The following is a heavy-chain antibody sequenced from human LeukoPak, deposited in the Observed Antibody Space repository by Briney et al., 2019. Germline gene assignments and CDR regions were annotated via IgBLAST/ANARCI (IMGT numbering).Heavy chain of an antibody. Sequence: GASVKVSCKAFGYTVTSYYMHWVRHPPGQGLEWMGISNPSGGSTRYAQKFQGRVPTTRDTSTSTVYMELSSLRSEDTAVYYSARGADTAPPDYWGQGTLVTVSS. J-gene: IGHJ4*02. V-gene: IGHV1-46*01. CDR3: ARGADTAPPDY. CDR1: GYTVTSYY. D-gene: IGHD5-18*01. CDR2: SNPSGGST.